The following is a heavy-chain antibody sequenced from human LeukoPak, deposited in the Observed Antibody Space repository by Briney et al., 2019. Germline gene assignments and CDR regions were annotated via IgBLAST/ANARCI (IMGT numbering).Heavy chain of an antibody. Sequence: GASVKVSCKASGYTFTSYGISWVRQAPGQGLEWMGWISAYNGNTNYAQKLQGRVTMTEDTSTDTAYMELSSLRSEDTAVYYCATDLTGGYYGMDVWGQGTTVTVSS. J-gene: IGHJ6*02. D-gene: IGHD3-10*01. CDR2: ISAYNGNT. V-gene: IGHV1-18*01. CDR3: ATDLTGGYYGMDV. CDR1: GYTFTSYG.